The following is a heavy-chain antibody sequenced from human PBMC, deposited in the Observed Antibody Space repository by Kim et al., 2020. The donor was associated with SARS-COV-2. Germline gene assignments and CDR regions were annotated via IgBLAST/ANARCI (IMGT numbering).Heavy chain of an antibody. J-gene: IGHJ6*02. D-gene: IGHD6-6*01. CDR1: GFTFSSYG. Sequence: GGSLRLSCAASGFTFSSYGMHWVRQAPGKGLEWVAIISYDGSNKYYADSVKGRFTISRDKSKNTLYMQMNSLKAEDTAVYYCAKDRSKSSSLFDYSHYYGMDVWGQGTTVTVSS. V-gene: IGHV3-30*18. CDR2: ISYDGSNK. CDR3: AKDRSKSSSLFDYSHYYGMDV.